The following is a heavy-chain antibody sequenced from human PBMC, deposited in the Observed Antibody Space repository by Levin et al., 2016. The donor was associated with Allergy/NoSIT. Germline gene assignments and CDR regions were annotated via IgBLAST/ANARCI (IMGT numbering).Heavy chain of an antibody. Sequence: SETLSLTCAVSGYSLSSGYHWGWIRQPPGKGLEWIGSVHHSWSAFYNPSLKSRVTLSVDKSTNQVSLQLSSVTAADTAVYYCARDRYCSGGSCWPIYFDYWGQGILVTVSS. CDR3: ARDRYCSGGSCWPIYFDY. CDR2: VHHSWSA. CDR1: GYSLSSGYH. V-gene: IGHV4-38-2*02. D-gene: IGHD2-15*01. J-gene: IGHJ4*02.